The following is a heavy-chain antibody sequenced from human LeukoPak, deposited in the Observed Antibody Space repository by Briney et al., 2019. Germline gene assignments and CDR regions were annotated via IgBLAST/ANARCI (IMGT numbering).Heavy chain of an antibody. CDR1: GYSITSGYY. J-gene: IGHJ6*03. Sequence: SETLSLTCTVSGYSITSGYYWVWIRQPPGKGLEWIGAVYHSGSTYYNPSLKSRVAISVDTSKNQFSLKLSSVTAADTAVYFCARSGPYYYHYVDVWGKGTTVIVSS. CDR2: VYHSGST. D-gene: IGHD3-10*01. CDR3: ARSGPYYYHYVDV. V-gene: IGHV4-38-2*02.